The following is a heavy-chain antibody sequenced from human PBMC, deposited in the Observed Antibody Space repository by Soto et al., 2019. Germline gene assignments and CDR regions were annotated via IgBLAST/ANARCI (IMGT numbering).Heavy chain of an antibody. D-gene: IGHD1-26*01. CDR1: GGTFSSYA. CDR2: IIPIFGTA. J-gene: IGHJ4*02. V-gene: IGHV1-69*01. Sequence: QVQLVQSGAEVKKPGSSVKVSCKASGGTFSSYAISWVRQAPGQGLEWMGGIIPIFGTANYAQKFQGRVTITADESTSTAYMELNSLRAEDTAVYYCASTRDSGTSYYFDYWGQGTLVTVSS. CDR3: ASTRDSGTSYYFDY.